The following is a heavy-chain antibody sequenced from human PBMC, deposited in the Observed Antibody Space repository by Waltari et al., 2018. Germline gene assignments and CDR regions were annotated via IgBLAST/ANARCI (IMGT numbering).Heavy chain of an antibody. CDR1: GFTFSSYA. Sequence: EVQLLESGGGLVQPGGSLRLSCAASGFTFSSYAMSWIRQAPGRGLEWVSAISGSGGSTYYADSVKGRLTISRDNSKNTLYLQMNSLRAEDTAVYYCAKAEGYDILTGLYGMDVWGQGTTVTVSS. D-gene: IGHD3-9*01. V-gene: IGHV3-23*01. CDR3: AKAEGYDILTGLYGMDV. CDR2: ISGSGGST. J-gene: IGHJ6*02.